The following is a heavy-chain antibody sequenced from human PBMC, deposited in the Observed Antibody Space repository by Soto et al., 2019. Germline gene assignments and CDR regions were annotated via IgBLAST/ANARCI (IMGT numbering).Heavy chain of an antibody. V-gene: IGHV4-34*01. CDR2: INHSGST. J-gene: IGHJ4*02. CDR1: GGSFSGYY. CDR3: ARGTTVTIDY. D-gene: IGHD4-17*01. Sequence: SETLSLTCAVYGGSFSGYYWSWIRQPPGKGLEWIGEINHSGSTNYNPSLKSRVTISVDTSKNQFSLKLSSVTAADTAVYYCARGTTVTIDYWGQGTLVTVSS.